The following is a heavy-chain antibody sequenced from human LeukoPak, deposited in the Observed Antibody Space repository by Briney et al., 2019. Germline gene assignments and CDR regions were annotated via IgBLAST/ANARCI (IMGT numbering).Heavy chain of an antibody. D-gene: IGHD3-10*01. Sequence: SETLSLTCTVSGGSISRHYWSWIRQPPGKGLEWVGHINYSGSTNYNPSLKSRVTISVDTSKNQFSLKLSSVTAADTAVYYCARYYYGSGSSYNVAYFDYWGQGTLVTVSS. CDR2: INYSGST. CDR1: GGSISRHY. V-gene: IGHV4-59*11. CDR3: ARYYYGSGSSYNVAYFDY. J-gene: IGHJ4*02.